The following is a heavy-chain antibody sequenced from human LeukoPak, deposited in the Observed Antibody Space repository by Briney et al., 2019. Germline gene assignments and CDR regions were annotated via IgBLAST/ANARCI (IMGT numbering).Heavy chain of an antibody. CDR1: LYSISSGYY. CDR3: AKEGSHSSRDPFLPFAP. CDR2: IYHSGTT. Sequence: SETLSLTCSVSLYSISSGYYWGWIRQSPGKGLEWIGGIYHSGTTYYNPSLKPRVAFSGDMSKSPFSLQLRSVTAAYTAVYYCAKEGSHSSRDPFLPFAPRGQGILVIVSS. D-gene: IGHD2/OR15-2a*01. V-gene: IGHV4-38-2*02. J-gene: IGHJ5*02.